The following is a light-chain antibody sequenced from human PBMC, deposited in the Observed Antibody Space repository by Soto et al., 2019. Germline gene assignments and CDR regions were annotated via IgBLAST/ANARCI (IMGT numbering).Light chain of an antibody. CDR1: QSISSN. CDR2: GAS. Sequence: IMMTQSPVTLSVSPGERATLSCWASQSISSNLGWYQQKPGQAPRLLIYGASTRATGIPARFSGSGSGTEFTLTISSLQSEDFAVYYCQQYDKWPITFGQGTRLEIK. V-gene: IGKV3D-15*01. J-gene: IGKJ5*01. CDR3: QQYDKWPIT.